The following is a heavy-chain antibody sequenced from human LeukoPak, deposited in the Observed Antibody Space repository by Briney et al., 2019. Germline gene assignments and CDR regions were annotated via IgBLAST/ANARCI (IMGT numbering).Heavy chain of an antibody. V-gene: IGHV3-66*01. CDR2: IYSGGST. CDR3: ARSALLGWAQYYYGSGSFDY. D-gene: IGHD3-10*01. J-gene: IGHJ4*02. CDR1: GFTVSSNY. Sequence: GGSLRLSCAASGFTVSSNYMSWVRQAPGKGLEWVSVIYSGGSTYYADSVKGRFTISRDNTKNSLYLQMNSLRAEDTAVYYCARSALLGWAQYYYGSGSFDYWGQGTLVTVSS.